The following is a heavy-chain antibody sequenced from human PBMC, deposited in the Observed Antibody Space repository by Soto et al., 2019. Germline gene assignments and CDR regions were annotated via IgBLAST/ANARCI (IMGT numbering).Heavy chain of an antibody. D-gene: IGHD4-17*01. CDR3: ARRACSSISCDGLMTTMTTEAFDI. Sequence: SSSSYYWGWIRQPPGKGLEWMGIIYPGDSDTRYSPSFQGQVTISADKSISTAYLQWSSLKASDTAMYYCARRACSSISCDGLMTTMTTEAFDIWGQGTMITVSS. CDR1: SSSSYY. J-gene: IGHJ3*02. CDR2: IYPGDSDT. V-gene: IGHV5-51*01.